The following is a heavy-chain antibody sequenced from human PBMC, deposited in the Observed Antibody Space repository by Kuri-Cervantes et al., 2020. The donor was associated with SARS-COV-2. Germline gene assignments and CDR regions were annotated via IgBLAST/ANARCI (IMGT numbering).Heavy chain of an antibody. CDR2: IWYDGSNK. D-gene: IGHD6-19*01. J-gene: IGHJ4*02. V-gene: IGHV3-33*08. CDR3: AREESVPLNY. Sequence: GESLKISCAASGFTFSSYGMHWVRQAPGKGLEWVAVIWYDGSNKYYADSVKGRFTISRDNAKNTLYLQMNSLRAEDTAVYYCAREESVPLNYWGQGTLVPVSS. CDR1: GFTFSSYG.